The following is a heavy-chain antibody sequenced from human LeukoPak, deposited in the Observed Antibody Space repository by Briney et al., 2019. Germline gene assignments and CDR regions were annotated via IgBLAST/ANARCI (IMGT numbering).Heavy chain of an antibody. CDR1: GFTFGSYG. CDR2: ITSSSDYR. D-gene: IGHD4-17*01. V-gene: IGHV3-21*01. CDR3: ARVYYGDYVDY. Sequence: GRSLRLSCAAAGFTFGSYGMNWVRQAPGAGLEWVSSITSSSDYRYYADSVKGRFTISRDNAENSLYLQMNSLRVEDTAVYYCARVYYGDYVDYWGQGTLVTVSS. J-gene: IGHJ4*02.